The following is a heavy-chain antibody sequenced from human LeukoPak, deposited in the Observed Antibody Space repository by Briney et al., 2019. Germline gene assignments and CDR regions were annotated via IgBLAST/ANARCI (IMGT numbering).Heavy chain of an antibody. J-gene: IGHJ4*02. CDR1: GFTFDDYA. D-gene: IGHD6-6*01. Sequence: GRSLRLSCAASGFTFDDYAMHWVRQAPGKGLEWVSGITWNSDRKGYADSVKGRFTISRDNAKNSLYLQMNSLRAEDTAVYYCARGGAARRENFDYWGQGTLVTVSS. CDR2: ITWNSDRK. CDR3: ARGGAARRENFDY. V-gene: IGHV3-9*01.